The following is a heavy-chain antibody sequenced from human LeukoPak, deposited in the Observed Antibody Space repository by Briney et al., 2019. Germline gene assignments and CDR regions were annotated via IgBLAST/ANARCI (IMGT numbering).Heavy chain of an antibody. CDR1: GYTFTSYY. J-gene: IGHJ5*02. CDR3: ARDMLAVPSNWFDP. D-gene: IGHD2-8*01. V-gene: IGHV1-46*01. Sequence: ASVKVSCKASGYTFTSYYIHWARQAPGQGLEWMGVINPSGGGTSYAQKFQGRVTMTRDTSTSTVYMDLRNLRSEDTAAYFCARDMLAVPSNWFDPWGQGTLVTVSS. CDR2: INPSGGGT.